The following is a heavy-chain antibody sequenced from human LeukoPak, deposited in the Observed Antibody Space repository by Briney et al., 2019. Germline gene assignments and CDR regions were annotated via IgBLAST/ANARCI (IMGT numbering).Heavy chain of an antibody. D-gene: IGHD3-22*01. J-gene: IGHJ4*02. CDR1: GGTFSSYA. CDR2: IIPIFGTA. V-gene: IGHV1-69*01. CDR3: ASHYYDSSGYYYGFDY. Sequence: SVKVSCKASGGTFSSYAISWVRQAPGQGLEWMGGIIPIFGTANYAQKFQGRVTITADESTSTAYMELSSLRSEDTPVYYCASHYYDSSGYYYGFDYWSQGTLVTVSS.